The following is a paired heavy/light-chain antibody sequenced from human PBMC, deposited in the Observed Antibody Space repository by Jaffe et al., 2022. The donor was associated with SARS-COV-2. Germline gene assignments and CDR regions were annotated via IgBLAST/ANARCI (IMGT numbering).Light chain of an antibody. CDR3: QSYDSSNLHVV. CDR2: EDN. J-gene: IGLJ2*01. CDR1: SGSIASNY. Sequence: NFMLTQPHSVSESPGKTVTISCTGSSGSIASNYVQWYQQRPGSAPTTVIYEDNQRPSGVPDRFSGSIDSSSNSASLTISGLKTEDEADYYCQSYDSSNLHVVFGGGTKLTVL. V-gene: IGLV6-57*02.
Heavy chain of an antibody. CDR2: ISSSGSTI. CDR1: GFTFSDYY. V-gene: IGHV3-11*01. CDR3: ARDRVVVAATPHWFDP. D-gene: IGHD2-15*01. Sequence: QVQLVESGGGLVKPGGSLRLSCAASGFTFSDYYMSWIRQAPGKGLEWVSYISSSGSTIYYADSVKGRFTISRDNAKNSLYLQMNSLRAEDTAVYYCARDRVVVAATPHWFDPWGQGTLVTVSS. J-gene: IGHJ5*02.